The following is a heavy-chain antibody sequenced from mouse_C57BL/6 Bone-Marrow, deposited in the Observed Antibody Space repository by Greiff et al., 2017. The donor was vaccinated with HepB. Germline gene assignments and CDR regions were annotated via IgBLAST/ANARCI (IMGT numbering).Heavy chain of an antibody. V-gene: IGHV5-12*01. CDR1: GFTFSDYY. CDR3: ARRVGRGDFDY. D-gene: IGHD4-1*01. Sequence: EVKLMESGGGLVQPGGSLKLSCAASGFTFSDYYMYWVRQTPEKRLEWVAYISNGGGSTYYPDTVKGRFTISRDNAKNTLYLQMSRLKSEDTAMYYCARRVGRGDFDYWGQGTTLTVSS. J-gene: IGHJ2*01. CDR2: ISNGGGST.